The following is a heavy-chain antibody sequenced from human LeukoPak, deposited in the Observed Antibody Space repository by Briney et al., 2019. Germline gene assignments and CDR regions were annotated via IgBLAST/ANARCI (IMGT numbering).Heavy chain of an antibody. CDR3: AKDIPGYSSGWYVSLPGY. Sequence: GGSLRLSCAASGFTFSSYAMSWVRQAPGGGLEWVSAISGSGGSTYYADSVKGRFTISRDNSKNTLYLQMNSLRAEDTAVYYCAKDIPGYSSGWYVSLPGYWGQGTLVTVSS. D-gene: IGHD6-19*01. J-gene: IGHJ4*02. CDR1: GFTFSSYA. CDR2: ISGSGGST. V-gene: IGHV3-23*01.